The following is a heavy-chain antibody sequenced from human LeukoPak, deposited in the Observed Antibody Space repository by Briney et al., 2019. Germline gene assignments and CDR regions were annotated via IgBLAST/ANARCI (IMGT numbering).Heavy chain of an antibody. J-gene: IGHJ4*02. CDR3: ARDRYDFWSGY. Sequence: GRSLRLSCAASGFTFSSYWMSWVRQAPGKGLEWVAHINQDGSEKYYVDSVKGRFTISRDNAKNSLYLQMNSLRAEDTAVYYCARDRYDFWSGYWGQGTLVTVSS. CDR1: GFTFSSYW. CDR2: INQDGSEK. V-gene: IGHV3-7*01. D-gene: IGHD3-3*01.